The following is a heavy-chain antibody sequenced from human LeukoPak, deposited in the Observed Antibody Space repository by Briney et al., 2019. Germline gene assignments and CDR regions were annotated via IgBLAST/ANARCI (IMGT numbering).Heavy chain of an antibody. CDR1: GFTFSSYG. V-gene: IGHV3-30*02. D-gene: IGHD3-10*01. J-gene: IGHJ1*01. Sequence: PGGSLRLSCAASGFTFSSYGMHWVRQAPGKGLEWVAFIRYDGSNKYYADSVKGRFTISRDNSKNTLYLQMNSLRAEDTAVYYCAKDPWYYGSGSYAEYFQHWGQGTLVTVSS. CDR2: IRYDGSNK. CDR3: AKDPWYYGSGSYAEYFQH.